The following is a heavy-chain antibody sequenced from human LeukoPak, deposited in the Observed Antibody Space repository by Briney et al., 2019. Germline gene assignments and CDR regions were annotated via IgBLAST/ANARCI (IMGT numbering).Heavy chain of an antibody. J-gene: IGHJ5*02. V-gene: IGHV3-21*01. D-gene: IGHD1-26*01. CDR2: ISSSSSYI. CDR3: AREYGGSPEFDP. CDR1: GFTFSSYS. Sequence: PGGSLRLSCAASGFTFSSYSMNWVRQAPGKGLEWVSSISSSSSYIYYADSVKGRFTISRDNAKNSLYLQMNSLRAEDTAVYYCAREYGGSPEFDPWGQGTLVTVSS.